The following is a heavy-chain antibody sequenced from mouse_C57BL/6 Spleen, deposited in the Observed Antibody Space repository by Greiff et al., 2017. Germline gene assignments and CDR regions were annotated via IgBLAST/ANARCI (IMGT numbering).Heavy chain of an antibody. V-gene: IGHV5-16*01. CDR2: INYDGSST. CDR1: GFTFSDYY. J-gene: IGHJ4*01. Sequence: EVMLVESEGGLVQPGSSMKLSCTASGFTFSDYYMPWVRQVPEKGLEWVANINYDGSSTYYLDSLKSRFIISRDNAKNILYLQMSSLKSEDTATYYCARDDGYYYAMDYWGQGTSVTVSS. D-gene: IGHD2-3*01. CDR3: ARDDGYYYAMDY.